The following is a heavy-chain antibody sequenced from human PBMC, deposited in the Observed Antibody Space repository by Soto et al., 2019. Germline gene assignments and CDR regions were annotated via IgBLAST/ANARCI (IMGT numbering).Heavy chain of an antibody. CDR2: IFPADSDT. Sequence: GASVKVSCTASGYTLTVYYMHWVRQVPGRGLEWMGIIFPADSDTRYSPSFEGQVTISADKSISTVYLQWSSLKASDTAMYYCATIRYSSFGMGVWGQGTTVTVSS. D-gene: IGHD3-22*01. V-gene: IGHV5-51*03. CDR3: ATIRYSSFGMGV. CDR1: GYTLTVYY. J-gene: IGHJ6*02.